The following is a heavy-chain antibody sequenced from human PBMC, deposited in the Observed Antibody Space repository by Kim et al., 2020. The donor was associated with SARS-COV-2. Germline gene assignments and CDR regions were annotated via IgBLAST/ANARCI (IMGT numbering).Heavy chain of an antibody. J-gene: IGHJ4*02. Sequence: RTNYSPSRDTRVSMSIDTSKNQFSLKLTSMTAADTAVYYCVRDVANWGFDYWGQGTLVTVSS. CDR2: RT. D-gene: IGHD7-27*01. V-gene: IGHV4-4*07. CDR3: VRDVANWGFDY.